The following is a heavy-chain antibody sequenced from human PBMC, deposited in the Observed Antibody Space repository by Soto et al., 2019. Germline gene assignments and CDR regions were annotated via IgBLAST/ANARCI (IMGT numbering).Heavy chain of an antibody. D-gene: IGHD2-2*01. J-gene: IGHJ4*02. V-gene: IGHV5-51*01. Sequence: PGESLKISCKGSGYSFTSYWIGWVRQMPGKGLEWMGIIYPGDSDTRYSPSFQGQVTISADKSISTAYLQWSSLKASDTAMYYCARNELPLPATASFDYWGQGTLVTVSS. CDR3: ARNELPLPATASFDY. CDR1: GYSFTSYW. CDR2: IYPGDSDT.